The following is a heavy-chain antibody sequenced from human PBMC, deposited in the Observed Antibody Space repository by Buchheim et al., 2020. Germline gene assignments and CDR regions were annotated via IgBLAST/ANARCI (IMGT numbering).Heavy chain of an antibody. J-gene: IGHJ6*02. CDR3: AKDLGYYDSSGDFYYYYYGMDV. D-gene: IGHD3-22*01. Sequence: QVQLVESGGGVVQPGRSLRLPCAASGFTFSSYGMHWVRQAPGKGLEWVAVISYDGSNKYYADSVKGRFTISRDNSKNTLYLQMISLRAEETAVDYCAKDLGYYDSSGDFYYYYYGMDVWGQGTT. CDR1: GFTFSSYG. V-gene: IGHV3-30*18. CDR2: ISYDGSNK.